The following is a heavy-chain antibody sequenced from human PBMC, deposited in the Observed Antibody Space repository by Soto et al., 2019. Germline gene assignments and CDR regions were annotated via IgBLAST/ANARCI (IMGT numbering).Heavy chain of an antibody. CDR1: GGSISSGGYY. V-gene: IGHV4-31*03. CDR2: IYYSGST. Sequence: LSLTCTVSGGSISSGGYYWSWIRQHPGKGLEWIGYIYYSGSTYYNPSLKSRVTISVDTSKNQFSLKLSSVTAADTAVYYCARGTSTIFGVAFDYWGQGTLVTVSS. CDR3: ARGTSTIFGVAFDY. J-gene: IGHJ4*02. D-gene: IGHD3-3*01.